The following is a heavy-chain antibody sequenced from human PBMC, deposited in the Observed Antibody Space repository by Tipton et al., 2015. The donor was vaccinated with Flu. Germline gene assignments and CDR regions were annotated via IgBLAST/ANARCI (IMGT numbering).Heavy chain of an antibody. Sequence: GASIRSYYWSWIRQPPGKGLEWIGYIYYSGITNYNPSLKSRVTISVDTSKNQFSLKLSSVTAADTAVYYCAREWGDAFDIWGQGTMVTVSS. CDR2: IYYSGIT. J-gene: IGHJ3*02. D-gene: IGHD3-16*01. CDR3: AREWGDAFDI. V-gene: IGHV4-59*01. CDR1: GASIRSYY.